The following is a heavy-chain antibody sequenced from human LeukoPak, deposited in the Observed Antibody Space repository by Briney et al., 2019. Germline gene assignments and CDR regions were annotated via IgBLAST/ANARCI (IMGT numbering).Heavy chain of an antibody. J-gene: IGHJ3*02. D-gene: IGHD3-22*01. CDR3: TTSNMIEVRGYWGAFDI. Sequence: GESLRLSCAASGFTISDAWMSWVRQAPGKGLEWVGRIKRKSDGGTTDYAAPVQGRFTISRDDSRNSLYLQMNSLKTEDTAVYYCTTSNMIEVRGYWGAFDIWGQGTTVTVSS. V-gene: IGHV3-15*01. CDR2: IKRKSDGGTT. CDR1: GFTISDAW.